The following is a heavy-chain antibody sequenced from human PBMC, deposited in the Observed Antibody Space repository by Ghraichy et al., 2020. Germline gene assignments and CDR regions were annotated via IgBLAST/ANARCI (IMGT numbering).Heavy chain of an antibody. V-gene: IGHV3-15*01. CDR3: ARAGYDFAFDS. CDR2: IKSKTDGGTT. CDR1: GFTFSNAW. J-gene: IGHJ5*01. Sequence: GGSLRLSCAASGFTFSNAWMSWVRQAPGKGLEWVGRIKSKTDGGTTDYAAPVKGRFTISRDDSKNTLYLQMNSLRAEDTAMYYCARAGYDFAFDSWGQGTLVTVAS. D-gene: IGHD2/OR15-2a*01.